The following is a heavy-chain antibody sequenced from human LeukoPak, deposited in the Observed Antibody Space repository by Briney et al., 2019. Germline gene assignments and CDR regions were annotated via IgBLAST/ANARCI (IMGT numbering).Heavy chain of an antibody. J-gene: IGHJ4*02. CDR3: ARDQYYGSGSYYVN. CDR2: ISSSGGST. CDR1: GFTFSSYA. Sequence: GGSLRLSCAASGFTFSSYAMSWVRQAPGKGLEWVSGISSSGGSTYYADSVKGRFTISRDNAKNSLYLQMNSLRAEDTAVYYCARDQYYGSGSYYVNWGQGTLVTVSS. V-gene: IGHV3-23*01. D-gene: IGHD3-10*01.